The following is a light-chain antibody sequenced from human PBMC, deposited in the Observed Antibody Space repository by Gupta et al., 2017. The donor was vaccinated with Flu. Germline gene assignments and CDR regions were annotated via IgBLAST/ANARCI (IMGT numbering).Light chain of an antibody. Sequence: ELVLPQSPATLSLSRGERATLSCRASQSVSRYLAWYQQKPGQAPRLLIYDASNRATGIPARFSGSGSGTDFTRTISSLEPEDFAVYYCQQRSNWPPLTFGGGTKVEIK. J-gene: IGKJ4*01. CDR3: QQRSNWPPLT. CDR2: DAS. V-gene: IGKV3-11*01. CDR1: QSVSRY.